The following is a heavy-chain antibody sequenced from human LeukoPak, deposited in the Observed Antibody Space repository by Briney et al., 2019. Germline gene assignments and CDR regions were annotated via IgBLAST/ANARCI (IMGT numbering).Heavy chain of an antibody. CDR3: ARDVESNYGTPIRYYYYYMDV. V-gene: IGHV4-61*02. Sequence: PSETLSLTCTVSGGSISSGNYYWSWIRQPAGKGLEWIGRIYTSGSTSYNPSLKSRVTISVDTSKNQFSLKLSSVTAADTAVYYCARDVESNYGTPIRYYYYYMDVWGKGTTVTVSS. CDR2: IYTSGST. J-gene: IGHJ6*03. CDR1: GGSISSGNYY. D-gene: IGHD4-11*01.